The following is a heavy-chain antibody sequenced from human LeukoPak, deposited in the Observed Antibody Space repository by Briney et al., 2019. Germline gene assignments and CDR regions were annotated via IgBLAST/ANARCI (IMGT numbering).Heavy chain of an antibody. D-gene: IGHD6-13*01. CDR3: AKDLEGYSSSWYSH. J-gene: IGHJ4*02. CDR1: GFTFSSYG. V-gene: IGHV3-30*18. Sequence: GGSLRLSCAASGFTFSSYGMHWVRQAPGKGLEWVAVISYDGSNKYYADSVKGRFTISRDNSKNTLYLQMNSLRAEDTAVYYCAKDLEGYSSSWYSHWGQGTLVTVSS. CDR2: ISYDGSNK.